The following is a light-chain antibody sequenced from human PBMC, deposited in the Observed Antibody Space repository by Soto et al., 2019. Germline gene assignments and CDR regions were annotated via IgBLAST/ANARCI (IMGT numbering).Light chain of an antibody. CDR2: EGS. V-gene: IGLV2-23*01. CDR1: SSDVGSYNL. Sequence: QSVLTQPASVSGSPGQSITISCTGTSSDVGSYNLVSWYQQHPGKAPKLMIYEGSKRPSGVSNRFSGSKSGNTASLTISGLQAEDEADYYCCSYAGSSTPSDVVFGGGTKLTVL. CDR3: CSYAGSSTPSDVV. J-gene: IGLJ2*01.